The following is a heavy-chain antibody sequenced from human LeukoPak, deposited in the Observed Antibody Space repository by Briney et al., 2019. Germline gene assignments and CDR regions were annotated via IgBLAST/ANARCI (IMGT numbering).Heavy chain of an antibody. CDR1: VFSLRTYG. CDR2: INSDGRST. J-gene: IGHJ6*02. Sequence: GGSLRPSCAASVFSLRTYGMDWVRQAPGQGLVWVSWINSDGRSTSNADFEKGRITITRYNTKNSVYLQINRLRAEDTAVYYCARWGCSGRYPMDVWGQGTTVTVSS. D-gene: IGHD6-19*01. CDR3: ARWGCSGRYPMDV. V-gene: IGHV3-74*01.